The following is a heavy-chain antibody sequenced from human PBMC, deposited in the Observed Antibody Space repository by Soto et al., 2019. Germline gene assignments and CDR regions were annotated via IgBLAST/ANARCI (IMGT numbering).Heavy chain of an antibody. CDR3: AKDFWSGTMVRGVTMGFDY. CDR1: GFTFSSYG. V-gene: IGHV3-30*18. Sequence: QVQLVESGGGVVQPGRSLRLSCAASGFTFSSYGMHWVRQAPGKGLEWVAVISYDGSNKYYADSVKGRFTISRDNSKNXQXRQMNSLRAEDTAVYYCAKDFWSGTMVRGVTMGFDYWGQGTLVTVSS. CDR2: ISYDGSNK. J-gene: IGHJ4*02. D-gene: IGHD3-10*01.